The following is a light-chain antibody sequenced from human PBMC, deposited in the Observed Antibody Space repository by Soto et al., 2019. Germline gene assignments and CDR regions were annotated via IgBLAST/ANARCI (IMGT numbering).Light chain of an antibody. V-gene: IGKV1-5*01. CDR1: KSSGDW. CDR2: SAS. Sequence: DIQMTQSPSTLSASVGDRVTITCRANKSSGDWLAWYQQKPGKVPKLLIYSASSLESGVPSRFSGSGSGTKFTLAITRLQPDDFATYYCQQYYDFWTFGQGTQVDIK. J-gene: IGKJ1*01. CDR3: QQYYDFWT.